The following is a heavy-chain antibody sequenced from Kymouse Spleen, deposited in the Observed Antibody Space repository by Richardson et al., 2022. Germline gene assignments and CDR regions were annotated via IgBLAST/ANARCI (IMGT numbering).Heavy chain of an antibody. J-gene: IGHJ6*02. Sequence: QLQLQESGPGLVKPSETLSLTCTVSGGSISSSSYYWGWIRQPPGKGLEWIGSIYYSGSTYYNPSLKSRVTISVDTSKNQFSLKLSSVTAADTAVYYCASPYNWNYDYYYYGMDVWGQGTTVTVSS. D-gene: IGHD1-7*01. V-gene: IGHV4-39*01. CDR1: GGSISSSSYY. CDR3: ASPYNWNYDYYYYGMDV. CDR2: IYYSGST.